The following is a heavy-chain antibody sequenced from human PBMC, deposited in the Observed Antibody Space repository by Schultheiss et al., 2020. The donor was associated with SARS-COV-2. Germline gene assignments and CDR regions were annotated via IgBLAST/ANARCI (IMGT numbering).Heavy chain of an antibody. CDR2: INHSGST. CDR3: ATLPNWNYEEGYAFDI. V-gene: IGHV4-34*01. CDR1: GGSFSGYY. Sequence: SETLSLTCPVYGGSFSGYYWSWIRQPPGKGLEWIGEINHSGSTNYNPSLKSRVTISVDTSKNQFSLKLSSVTAADTAVYYCATLPNWNYEEGYAFDIWGQGTMVTVSS. D-gene: IGHD1-7*01. J-gene: IGHJ3*02.